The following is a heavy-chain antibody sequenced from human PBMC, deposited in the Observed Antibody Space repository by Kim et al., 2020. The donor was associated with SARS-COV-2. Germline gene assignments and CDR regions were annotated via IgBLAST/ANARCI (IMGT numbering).Heavy chain of an antibody. D-gene: IGHD1-7*01. V-gene: IGHV3-23*01. CDR3: AKDLRLGSELPLFFSG. J-gene: IGHJ4*02. CDR1: GFTFSSYA. CDR2: ISGSGGST. Sequence: GGSLRLSCAASGFTFSSYAMSWVRQAPGKGLEWVSAISGSGGSTYYADSVKGRFTISRDNSKNTLYLQMNSLRAEDTAVYYCAKDLRLGSELPLFFSGWGQGTLVTVSS.